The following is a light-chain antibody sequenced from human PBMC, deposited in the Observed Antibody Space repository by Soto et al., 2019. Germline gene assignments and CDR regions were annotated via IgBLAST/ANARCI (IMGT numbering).Light chain of an antibody. V-gene: IGLV2-18*02. CDR3: SSFTSSSTYV. CDR2: EVS. CDR1: SSDVSSYNR. J-gene: IGLJ1*01. Sequence: QSVLTQPPSVSGSPGQSVAISCTGTSSDVSSYNRVAWYQQPPGTATKLMIYEVSNQPSGVPDRFSGTKSGKTASLTITRLQAEDEADYYCSSFTSSSTYVFGTGTRSPS.